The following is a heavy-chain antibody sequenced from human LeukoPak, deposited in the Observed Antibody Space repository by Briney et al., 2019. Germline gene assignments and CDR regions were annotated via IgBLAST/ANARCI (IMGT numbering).Heavy chain of an antibody. Sequence: GASVKVSCKASGYTFTSYAMHWVRQAPGQRLEWMGWINAGNGNTKYSQKFQGRVTITRDTSASTAYMELSSLRSEDTAVYYCAGDSRYYDFWNGYSFDPWGQGTLVTVSS. V-gene: IGHV1-3*01. CDR3: AGDSRYYDFWNGYSFDP. CDR1: GYTFTSYA. CDR2: INAGNGNT. D-gene: IGHD3-3*01. J-gene: IGHJ5*02.